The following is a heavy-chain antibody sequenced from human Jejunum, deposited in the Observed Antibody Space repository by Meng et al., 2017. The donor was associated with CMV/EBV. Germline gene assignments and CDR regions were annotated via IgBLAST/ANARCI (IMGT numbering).Heavy chain of an antibody. CDR3: GMERVN. CDR2: ISHGGIT. D-gene: IGHD1-1*01. Sequence: QGQLQQWGAGLLNSSETLSLTCAVYGGSLSPYYWTWLRQIPGKGLEWIGEISHGGITNYNPSLKSRVTLLIDTSKNQFSLKLSSVTAADTAVYYCGMERVNWGQGILVTVSS. V-gene: IGHV4-34*01. J-gene: IGHJ4*02. CDR1: GGSLSPYY.